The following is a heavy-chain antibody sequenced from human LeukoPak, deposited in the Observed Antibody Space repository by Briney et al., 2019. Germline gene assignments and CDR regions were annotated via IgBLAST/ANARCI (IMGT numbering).Heavy chain of an antibody. V-gene: IGHV5-51*01. J-gene: IGHJ6*03. CDR3: ARMPYFDWDSIIPPDYYYMDV. CDR1: GYSFTSYW. D-gene: IGHD3-9*01. CDR2: IYPGDSDT. Sequence: GESLKISCKGSGYSFTSYWIGWVRQMPGKGLEWMGIIYPGDSDTRYSPSSQGQVTISADKSISTAYLQWSSLKASDTAMYYCARMPYFDWDSIIPPDYYYMDVWGKGTTVTVSS.